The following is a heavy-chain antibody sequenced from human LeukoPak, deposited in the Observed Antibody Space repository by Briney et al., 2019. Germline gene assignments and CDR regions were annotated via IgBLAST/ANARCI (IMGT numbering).Heavy chain of an antibody. V-gene: IGHV3-7*02. CDR2: INQHGSES. CDR1: GFTFGTYW. CDR3: ARGNRPVFDY. Sequence: GGSLRLSCAASGFTFGTYWMNWVRQAPGKGLEWVANINQHGSESYYVDSVKGRFTISRDNAKNSLYLQMNSLRAEDTAVFYCARGNRPVFDYWGQGTLVTVSS. D-gene: IGHD1-14*01. J-gene: IGHJ4*02.